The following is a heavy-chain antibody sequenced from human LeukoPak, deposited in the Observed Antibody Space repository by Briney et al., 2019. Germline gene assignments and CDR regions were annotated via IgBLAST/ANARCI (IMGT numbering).Heavy chain of an antibody. Sequence: GGSLGLSCAASGFTFSSYWMHWVRQAPGKGLVWVSRINSDGSSTRSADSVQGRFTISRDNAKNTLYLQMNSLRAEDTAVYYCARSEAVAWSFDLWGRGTLVTVSS. CDR3: ARSEAVAWSFDL. J-gene: IGHJ2*01. CDR2: INSDGSST. D-gene: IGHD6-19*01. V-gene: IGHV3-74*01. CDR1: GFTFSSYW.